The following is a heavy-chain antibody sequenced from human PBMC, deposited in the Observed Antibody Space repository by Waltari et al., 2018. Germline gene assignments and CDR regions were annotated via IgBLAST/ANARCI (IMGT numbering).Heavy chain of an antibody. V-gene: IGHV3-43*01. CDR1: GFTFDDST. D-gene: IGHD1-1*01. J-gene: IGHJ6*03. Sequence: EVQLVESGGVVVQPGGSLRLSCAASGFTFDDSTMHWVRQAPGKGLEWVSLISWDGGSTYYADSVKGRFTISRDNSKNSLYLQMNSLRTEDTALYYCAKEGNNYYYYMDVWGKGTTVTVSS. CDR3: AKEGNNYYYYMDV. CDR2: ISWDGGST.